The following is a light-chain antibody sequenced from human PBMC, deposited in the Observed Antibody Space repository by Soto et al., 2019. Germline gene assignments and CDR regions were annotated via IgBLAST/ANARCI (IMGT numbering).Light chain of an antibody. CDR1: QSISSW. Sequence: DIQMTHSPFSLSASVGDIVTITCRASQSISSWLAWYQQKPGKAPKLLIYDASSLESGVPSRFSGSGSGTEFTLTISSLQPDDFATYYCQQYNSYSWTFGQGTKVDIK. CDR3: QQYNSYSWT. V-gene: IGKV1-5*01. CDR2: DAS. J-gene: IGKJ1*01.